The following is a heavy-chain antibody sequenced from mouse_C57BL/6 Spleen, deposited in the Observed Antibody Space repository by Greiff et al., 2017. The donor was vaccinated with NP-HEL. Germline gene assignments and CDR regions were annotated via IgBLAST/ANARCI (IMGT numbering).Heavy chain of an antibody. Sequence: EVNVVESGGGLVKPGGSLKLSCAASGFTFSSYAMSWVRQTPEKRLEWVATISDGGSYTYYPDNVKGRFTISRDNAKNNLYLQMSHLKSEDTAMYYCARDQEVPFAYWGQGTLVTVSA. J-gene: IGHJ3*01. CDR3: ARDQEVPFAY. D-gene: IGHD3-2*02. V-gene: IGHV5-4*01. CDR2: ISDGGSYT. CDR1: GFTFSSYA.